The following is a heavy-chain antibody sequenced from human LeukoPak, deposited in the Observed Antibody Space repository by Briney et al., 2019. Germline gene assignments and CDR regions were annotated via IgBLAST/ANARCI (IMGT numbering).Heavy chain of an antibody. J-gene: IGHJ4*02. CDR3: AKGARMWELLIHYFDY. CDR1: GFTFSSYG. V-gene: IGHV3-30*02. CDR2: IRYDGSNK. D-gene: IGHD1-26*01. Sequence: GGSLRLSCAASGFTFSSYGMHWVRQAPGKGLEWVAFIRYDGSNKYYADSVKGRFTISRDNSKNTLYLQMNSLRAEDTAVYYCAKGARMWELLIHYFDYWGQGALVTVSS.